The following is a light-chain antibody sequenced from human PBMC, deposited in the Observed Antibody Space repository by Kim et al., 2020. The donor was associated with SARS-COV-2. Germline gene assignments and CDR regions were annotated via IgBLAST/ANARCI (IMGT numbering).Light chain of an antibody. CDR1: SAYSTYA. Sequence: SVTLTCTLSSAYSTYAIAWHQQQPQKGPRFLMKVNSDGSHTKVDGIPDRFSGSSSGAERYLTISSLQSEDEADYYCQTWATGIHVFGSGTKVTVL. CDR3: QTWATGIHV. CDR2: VNSDGSH. V-gene: IGLV4-69*01. J-gene: IGLJ1*01.